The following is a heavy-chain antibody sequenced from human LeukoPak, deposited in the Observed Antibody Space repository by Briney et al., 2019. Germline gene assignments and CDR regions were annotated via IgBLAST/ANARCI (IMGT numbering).Heavy chain of an antibody. V-gene: IGHV4-59*01. D-gene: IGHD3-22*01. Sequence: PSETLSLTCTVSSCSISNYYWSWIRQPPGKALEWIWYIYYSGSTNYNPPLKSRVTISVDTSKNQFSLKLSSVTAADTAVYYCARAGPSYDSSGCYYYWGQGTLVTVSS. CDR1: SCSISNYY. CDR3: ARAGPSYDSSGCYYY. CDR2: IYYSGST. J-gene: IGHJ4*02.